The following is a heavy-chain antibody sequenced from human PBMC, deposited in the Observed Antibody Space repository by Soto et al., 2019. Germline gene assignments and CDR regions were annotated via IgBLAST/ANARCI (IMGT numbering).Heavy chain of an antibody. CDR2: IYYSGST. Sequence: SETLSLTCTVSGGSISSSSYYWGWIRQPPGKGLEWIGSIYYSGSTYYNPSLKSRVTISVDTSKNQFSLKLSSVTAADTAVYFCVREDDGGDREYYGLDVWGQGTTVTVSS. D-gene: IGHD3-16*01. CDR3: VREDDGGDREYYGLDV. CDR1: GGSISSSSYY. J-gene: IGHJ6*02. V-gene: IGHV4-39*02.